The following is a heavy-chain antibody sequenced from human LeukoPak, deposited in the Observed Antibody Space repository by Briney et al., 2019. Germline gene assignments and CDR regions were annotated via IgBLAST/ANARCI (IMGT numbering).Heavy chain of an antibody. V-gene: IGHV1-69*04. CDR3: ASRLGGRGGYPSRSPPYYGMDV. CDR1: GGTFSSYA. D-gene: IGHD3-22*01. Sequence: SVKVSCKASGGTFSSYAISWVRQAPGQGLEWMGRIIPILGIANYAQKFQGRVTITADKSTSTAYMELSSLRSEDTAVYYCASRLGGRGGYPSRSPPYYGMDVWGQGTTVTVSS. J-gene: IGHJ6*02. CDR2: IIPILGIA.